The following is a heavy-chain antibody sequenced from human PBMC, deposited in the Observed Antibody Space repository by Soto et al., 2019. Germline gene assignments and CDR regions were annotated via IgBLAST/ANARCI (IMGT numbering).Heavy chain of an antibody. V-gene: IGHV3-33*01. CDR1: GFTFSGHA. J-gene: IGHJ6*02. Sequence: QVQLVESGGGVAQPGRSLRLSCTVSGFTFSGHAMHWVRQAPGKGLEWVTQIWYDGSNKYYAESVKGRFTISRDNSKNTLYLQMNSLRVEDTAVYYCARDGQGLAPSALDVWGQGTTVTVS. CDR3: ARDGQGLAPSALDV. CDR2: IWYDGSNK. D-gene: IGHD6-19*01.